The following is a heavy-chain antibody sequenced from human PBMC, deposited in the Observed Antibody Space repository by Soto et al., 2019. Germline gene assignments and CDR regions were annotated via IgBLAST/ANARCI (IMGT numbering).Heavy chain of an antibody. D-gene: IGHD1-1*01. CDR3: ARHRNWKVED. V-gene: IGHV4-39*01. CDR2: AYYSEST. Sequence: SETLSLTCTVSVASIRSSTYQCGWIGQPPWRGLEWIGSAYYSESTYYNPSLKSRVTISVDTSKNQFSLKVSSVTAADTAVDECARHRNWKVEDGGQGTRV. CDR1: VASIRSSTYQ. J-gene: IGHJ4*02.